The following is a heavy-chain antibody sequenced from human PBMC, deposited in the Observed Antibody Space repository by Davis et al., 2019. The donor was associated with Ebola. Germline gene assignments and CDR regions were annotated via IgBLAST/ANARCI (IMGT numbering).Heavy chain of an antibody. Sequence: GSLRLSCAASGFVFSSYAMSWVRQPPGKGLEWIGEINHSGSTNYNPSLKSRVTISVDTSKNQFSLKLSSVTAADTAVYYCARGRHYYYYYYGMDVWGQGTTVTVSS. J-gene: IGHJ6*02. V-gene: IGHV4-34*01. CDR3: ARGRHYYYYYYGMDV. CDR1: GFVFSSYA. CDR2: INHSGST.